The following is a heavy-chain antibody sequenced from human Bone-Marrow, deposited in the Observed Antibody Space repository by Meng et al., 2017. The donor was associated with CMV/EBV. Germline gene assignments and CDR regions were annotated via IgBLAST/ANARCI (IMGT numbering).Heavy chain of an antibody. D-gene: IGHD5-24*01. V-gene: IGHV4-59*01. Sequence: SETLSLTCTVSGGSISSYYCSWIRQPPGKGLEWIGYIYYSGSTNYNPSLKSRVTIPVDTSKNQFPLKLSAVTAADTAVYYCARAQMATITAFDYWGQGTLVTVSS. CDR3: ARAQMATITAFDY. CDR2: IYYSGST. CDR1: GGSISSYY. J-gene: IGHJ4*02.